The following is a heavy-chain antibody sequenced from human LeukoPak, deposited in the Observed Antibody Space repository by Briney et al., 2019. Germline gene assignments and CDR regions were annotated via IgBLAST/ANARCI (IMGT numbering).Heavy chain of an antibody. Sequence: SETLSLTCTVSGGSISSYYWSWIRQPPGKGLEWIGYIHYSGSTNYNPSLKSRVTISVDTSKNQFSLKLSSVTAADTAVYYCAGEEYSSGWYDYWGQGTLVTVSS. J-gene: IGHJ4*02. CDR2: IHYSGST. CDR1: GGSISSYY. V-gene: IGHV4-59*01. CDR3: AGEEYSSGWYDY. D-gene: IGHD6-19*01.